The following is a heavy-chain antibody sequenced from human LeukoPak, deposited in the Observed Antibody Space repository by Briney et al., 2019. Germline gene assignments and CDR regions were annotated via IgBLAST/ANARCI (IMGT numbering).Heavy chain of an antibody. Sequence: GGSLRLSCAASGFTFSNAWMSWVRQAPGKGLEWVGRIKSKTDGGTTGYAAPVKGRFTISRDDSKNTLYLQMNSLKTEDTAVYYCTTVFFMYSSSPFDYWGQGTLVTVSS. J-gene: IGHJ4*02. V-gene: IGHV3-15*01. CDR2: IKSKTDGGTT. CDR1: GFTFSNAW. D-gene: IGHD6-13*01. CDR3: TTVFFMYSSSPFDY.